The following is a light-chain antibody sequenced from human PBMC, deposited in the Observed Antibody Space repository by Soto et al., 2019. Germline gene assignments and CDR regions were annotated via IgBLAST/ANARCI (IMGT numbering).Light chain of an antibody. V-gene: IGKV1-8*01. CDR3: QQYYSYPCT. J-gene: IGKJ2*02. Sequence: AIRMTQSPSSLSASTGDRVTITCRASQGISSYLAWYQQKPGKAPKLLIYAASTLQSGVPSRFSGSGSGTDFPLTISCLQSEDFATYYCQQYYSYPCTFGQGTKLEIK. CDR1: QGISSY. CDR2: AAS.